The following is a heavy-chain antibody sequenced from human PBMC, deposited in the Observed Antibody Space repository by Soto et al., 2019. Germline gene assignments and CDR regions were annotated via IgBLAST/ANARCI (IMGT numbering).Heavy chain of an antibody. J-gene: IGHJ6*02. CDR1: GYTFTGYY. D-gene: IGHD4-17*01. CDR3: ARDYGDYYYYYYGMDV. Sequence: QVQLVQSGAEVKKPGASVKVSCKASGYTFTGYYMHWVRQAPGQGLEWMGWINPNSGGTNYAQKFQGRVTMTRDTSIITAYMELSRLRSDDTAVYYCARDYGDYYYYYYGMDVWGQGTTVTVSS. CDR2: INPNSGGT. V-gene: IGHV1-2*02.